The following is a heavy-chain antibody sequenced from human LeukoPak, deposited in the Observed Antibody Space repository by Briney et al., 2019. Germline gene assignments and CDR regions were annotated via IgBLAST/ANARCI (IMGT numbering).Heavy chain of an antibody. CDR3: AKWGDYDVLTGYYDSDY. D-gene: IGHD3-9*01. V-gene: IGHV3-23*01. CDR1: GFTFSNHA. Sequence: GGSLRLSCAASGFTFSNHAMSWVRQAPGKWLEWVSAVSGRDTSTYYTDSVKGRFTISRDNSKNTLYLQMNSLSAEDTAIYYCAKWGDYDVLTGYYDSDYWGQGTLVTVSS. J-gene: IGHJ4*02. CDR2: VSGRDTST.